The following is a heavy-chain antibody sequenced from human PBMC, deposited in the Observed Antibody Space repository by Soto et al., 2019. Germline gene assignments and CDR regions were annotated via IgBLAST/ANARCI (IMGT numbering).Heavy chain of an antibody. CDR1: GYTFTSYA. CDR2: INAGNGNT. J-gene: IGHJ5*02. CDR3: ARSDCSSTSGYVVWFDP. V-gene: IGHV1-3*01. Sequence: ASVKVSCKASGYTFTSYAMHWVRQAPGQRLEWMGWINAGNGNTKYSQKSQGRVTITRDTASNSVYLQMNSLRDEDTAVYFCARSDCSSTSGYVVWFDPWXQGTLVTVSS. D-gene: IGHD2-2*01.